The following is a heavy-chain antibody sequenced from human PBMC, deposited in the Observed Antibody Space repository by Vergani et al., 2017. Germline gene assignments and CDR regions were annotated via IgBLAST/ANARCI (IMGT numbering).Heavy chain of an antibody. J-gene: IGHJ6*02. CDR1: GFSLTNDRMG. Sequence: QVTLKESGPVLVKPTETLALTCTVSGFSLTNDRMGVSWVRQTPGKGLEWLANIFSNGAKSYNLSLMSRLTVSKDTSKSQVVLTMTHMDPVDTATYYCARIPVIATADKYLYYSVFDVWVQGSTVTVSS. D-gene: IGHD2-8*01. CDR2: IFSNGAK. V-gene: IGHV2-26*01. CDR3: ARIPVIATADKYLYYSVFDV.